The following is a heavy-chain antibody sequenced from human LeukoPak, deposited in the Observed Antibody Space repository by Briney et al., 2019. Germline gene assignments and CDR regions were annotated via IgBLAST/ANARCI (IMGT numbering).Heavy chain of an antibody. V-gene: IGHV4-30-4*07. Sequence: SHTLPLTCAVTGGSISRGVYSWSWIPQPPGKGLEWIGYIYYSGSTYYNPSLKSRVTISVDTSKNQFSLKLSSVTTADTAVYYCAREGTPTSWGQGTLVTVSS. CDR1: GGSISRGVYS. CDR2: IYYSGST. CDR3: AREGTPTS. J-gene: IGHJ5*02.